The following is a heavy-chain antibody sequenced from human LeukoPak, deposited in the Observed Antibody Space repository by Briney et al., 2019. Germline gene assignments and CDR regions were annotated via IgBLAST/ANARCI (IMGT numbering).Heavy chain of an antibody. J-gene: IGHJ4*02. CDR2: ISSNGGST. D-gene: IGHD3-16*02. Sequence: ASVKVSCKASGYTFTGYYMHWVRQAPGKGLDYVSAISSNGGSTYYANSVKGRFTISRDNSKNTLYLQMGSLRAEDMAVYYCARGLGDYVWGSYRLYDFDYWGQGTLVTVSS. CDR3: ARGLGDYVWGSYRLYDFDY. V-gene: IGHV3-64*01. CDR1: GYTFTGYY.